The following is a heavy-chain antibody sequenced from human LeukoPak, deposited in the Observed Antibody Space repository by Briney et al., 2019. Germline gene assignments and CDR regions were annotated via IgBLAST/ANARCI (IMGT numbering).Heavy chain of an antibody. D-gene: IGHD2-2*01. CDR2: IYYGGST. V-gene: IGHV4-31*03. J-gene: IGHJ3*02. Sequence: SETLSLTCTVSGGSISSGGYYWSWIRQHPGKGLEWIGYIYYGGSTYYNPSLKSRVTISVDTSKNQFSLKLSSVTAADTAVYYCARGRQRDDAFDIWGQGTMVTVSS. CDR1: GGSISSGGYY. CDR3: ARGRQRDDAFDI.